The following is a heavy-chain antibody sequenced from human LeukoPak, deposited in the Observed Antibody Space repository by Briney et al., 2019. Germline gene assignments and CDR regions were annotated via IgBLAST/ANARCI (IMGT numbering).Heavy chain of an antibody. Sequence: GGSLRLSCAASGFTFSSYAMSWVRQAPGKGLEWVSAISGSGGSTYYADSVKSRFTISRDNSKNTLYLQMNSLRAEDTAVYYCSQGITGTRYYYGMDVWGQGTTVTVSS. CDR3: SQGITGTRYYYGMDV. J-gene: IGHJ6*02. CDR1: GFTFSSYA. D-gene: IGHD2-2*01. CDR2: ISGSGGST. V-gene: IGHV3-23*01.